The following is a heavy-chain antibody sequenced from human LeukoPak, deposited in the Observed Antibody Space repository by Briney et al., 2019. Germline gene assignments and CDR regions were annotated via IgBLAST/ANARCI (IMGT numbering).Heavy chain of an antibody. Sequence: ASVKVSCKAAGYTFAGHHMHWVGQAPGQGLEWMGWILPDGRDTKYAQKFQDRMPMPTDTSTSPAYMELSRVTPDDTAVYYCSGRYGPGPVWGQGTLITASP. CDR2: ILPDGRDT. D-gene: IGHD3-10*01. J-gene: IGHJ4*02. CDR3: SGRYGPGPV. V-gene: IGHV1-2*02. CDR1: GYTFAGHH.